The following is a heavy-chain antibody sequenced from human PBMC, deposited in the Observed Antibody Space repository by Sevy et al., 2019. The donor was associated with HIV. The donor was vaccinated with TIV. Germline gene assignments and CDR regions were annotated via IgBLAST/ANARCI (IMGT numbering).Heavy chain of an antibody. Sequence: GGSLRLSCAASGFTFSKYGMHWVRQAPGKGLEWVALIWYDGSNKYYADSVKGRFTISRDNSKNTLYLQMNSLRAEDTAVYYCVSGADYYESSGANFDYWGQGTLVTVSS. CDR1: GFTFSKYG. D-gene: IGHD3-22*01. CDR3: VSGADYYESSGANFDY. J-gene: IGHJ4*02. V-gene: IGHV3-33*01. CDR2: IWYDGSNK.